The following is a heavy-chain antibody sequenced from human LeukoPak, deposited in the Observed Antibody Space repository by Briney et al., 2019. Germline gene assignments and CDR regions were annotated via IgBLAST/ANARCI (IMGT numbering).Heavy chain of an antibody. Sequence: PGGSLRLSCAASGFTFSNYAMSWVRQAPGKGLEWVSAISGSGSTTYYADSVKGRFTISRDNSKNTLYLQMNSLRAEDTAVYYCAKVQQLVLGLGYYYGMDVWGQGTTVTVSS. D-gene: IGHD6-13*01. J-gene: IGHJ6*02. CDR3: AKVQQLVLGLGYYYGMDV. CDR2: ISGSGSTT. V-gene: IGHV3-23*01. CDR1: GFTFSNYA.